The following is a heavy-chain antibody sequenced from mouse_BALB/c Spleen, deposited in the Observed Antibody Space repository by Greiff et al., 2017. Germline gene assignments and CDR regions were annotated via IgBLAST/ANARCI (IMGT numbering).Heavy chain of an antibody. J-gene: IGHJ4*01. CDR2: IDPANGNT. Sequence: ELQLQESGAELVKPGAPVKLSCTASGFYINDTYMHWVKQRPEQGLEWIGRIDPANGNTKYDPKFQGKATITADTSSNTAYLQLSSLTSEDTAVYYCARTARGYYVYAMDYWGQGTSVTVSS. D-gene: IGHD2-3*01. CDR3: ARTARGYYVYAMDY. CDR1: GFYINDTY. V-gene: IGHV14-3*02.